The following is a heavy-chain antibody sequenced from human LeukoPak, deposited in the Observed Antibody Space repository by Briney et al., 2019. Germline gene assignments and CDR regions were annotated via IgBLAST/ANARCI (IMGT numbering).Heavy chain of an antibody. J-gene: IGHJ4*02. CDR1: GFTSINYA. CDR2: LIGSSGST. Sequence: GGSLRLSCAASGFTSINYAMNWVRQAPGKGLEWVSVLIGSSGSTDYADSVKGRSTISRDTSKNTVFLQMNSLRAEDTAIYYCAKGAYDYIEMGYFDSWGQGSLVTVSS. V-gene: IGHV3-23*01. D-gene: IGHD5-12*01. CDR3: AKGAYDYIEMGYFDS.